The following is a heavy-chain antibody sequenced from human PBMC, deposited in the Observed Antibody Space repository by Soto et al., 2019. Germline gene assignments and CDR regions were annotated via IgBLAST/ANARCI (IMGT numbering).Heavy chain of an antibody. J-gene: IGHJ4*02. CDR3: ARTLSGFTYGSRQFYFDY. CDR1: GDSLSSADYC. D-gene: IGHD3-10*01. CDR2: VFPGGPT. V-gene: IGHV4-61*08. Sequence: PSETLSLTCTVSGDSLSSADYCWSWIRQAPGKGLEWIGHVFPGGPTSHNSSLKSRVSMSVDTSKNQFSLTLTSVTAADTAVYYCARTLSGFTYGSRQFYFDYWGQGTLVTVSS.